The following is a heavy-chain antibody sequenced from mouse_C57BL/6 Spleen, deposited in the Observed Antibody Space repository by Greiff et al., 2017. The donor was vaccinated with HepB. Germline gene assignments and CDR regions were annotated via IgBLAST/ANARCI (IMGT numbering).Heavy chain of an antibody. CDR3: ARLTGTGFAY. CDR1: GYTFTSYW. CDR2: IDPSDSET. J-gene: IGHJ3*01. Sequence: QVQLQQPGAELVRPGSSVKLSCKASGYTFTSYWMHWVKQRPIQGLEWIGNIDPSDSETHYNQKFKDKATLTVDKSSSTAYMQLSILTSEDSAVYYCARLTGTGFAYWGQGTLVTVSA. D-gene: IGHD4-1*01. V-gene: IGHV1-52*01.